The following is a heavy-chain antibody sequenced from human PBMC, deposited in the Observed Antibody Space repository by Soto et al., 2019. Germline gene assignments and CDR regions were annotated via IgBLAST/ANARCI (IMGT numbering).Heavy chain of an antibody. V-gene: IGHV4-59*01. CDR1: GGSISSYY. CDR3: AREYCSGGSCYGVDP. D-gene: IGHD2-15*01. J-gene: IGHJ5*02. Sequence: QVQLQESGPGLVKPSETLSLTCTVSGGSISSYYWSWIRQPPGKGLEWIGYIYYSGSTNYNPSLKSRVTISVDTSKNQFSLKLSSVTAADTAVYHCAREYCSGGSCYGVDPWGQGTLVTVSS. CDR2: IYYSGST.